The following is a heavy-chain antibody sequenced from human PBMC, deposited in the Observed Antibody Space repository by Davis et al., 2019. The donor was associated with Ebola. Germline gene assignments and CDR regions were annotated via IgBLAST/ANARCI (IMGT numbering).Heavy chain of an antibody. J-gene: IGHJ4*02. V-gene: IGHV3-21*01. CDR2: ISSSSSYI. CDR3: ARDPAAFDY. CDR1: GFTFSSYS. Sequence: GESLKISCAASGFTFSSYSMNWVRQAPGKGLEWVSCISSSSSYIYYADSVKGRFTISRDNAKNSLYLQMNNLRAEDTAVYYCARDPAAFDYWGQGTLVTVSS.